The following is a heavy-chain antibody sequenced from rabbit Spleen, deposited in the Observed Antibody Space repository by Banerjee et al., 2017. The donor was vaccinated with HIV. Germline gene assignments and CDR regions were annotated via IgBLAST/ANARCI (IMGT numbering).Heavy chain of an antibody. V-gene: IGHV1S40*01. D-gene: IGHD8-1*01. CDR3: ARGIAGSTYFSL. J-gene: IGHJ4*01. Sequence: QSLEESGGDLVKPGASLTLTCTASGFSFSSSDYMCWVRQAPGKGLEWISCIAGSSSGFTYSATWAKGRFTCSKTSSTTVTLQMTSLTVADTATYFCARGIAGSTYFSLWGQGTLVTVS. CDR1: GFSFSSSDY. CDR2: IAGSSSGFT.